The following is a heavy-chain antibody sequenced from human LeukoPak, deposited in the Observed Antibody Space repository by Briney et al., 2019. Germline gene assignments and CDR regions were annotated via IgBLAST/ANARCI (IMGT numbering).Heavy chain of an antibody. D-gene: IGHD3-10*01. V-gene: IGHV3-7*04. CDR3: ARGYGSGSYTPTKN. Sequence: PGGALRLSFSASGFTFSDYWMSWVRQAPGKGVEWVANIKHGGSEKYYVDSVEGRFTISRDDAKNSLYLQMNSLRVEDTAVYYCARGYGSGSYTPTKNWGQGTLVTVSS. CDR2: IKHGGSEK. CDR1: GFTFSDYW. J-gene: IGHJ4*02.